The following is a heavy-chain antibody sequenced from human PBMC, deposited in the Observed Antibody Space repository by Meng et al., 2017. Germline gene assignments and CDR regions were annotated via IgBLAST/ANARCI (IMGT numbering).Heavy chain of an antibody. J-gene: IGHJ5*02. D-gene: IGHD3-3*01. CDR1: GFTLRDYY. CDR3: AREVSGYYSDWFDP. Sequence: VQVVEDGGSLVSAGRSLRLSCAGSGFTLRDYYMSWIRQAPGKGLEWVSYISSSGSNIYYADSVKGRFTITRDDSKNSLYLQMNSLKTEDTAVYYCAREVSGYYSDWFDPWGQGTLVTVSS. CDR2: ISSSGSNI. V-gene: IGHV3-11*01.